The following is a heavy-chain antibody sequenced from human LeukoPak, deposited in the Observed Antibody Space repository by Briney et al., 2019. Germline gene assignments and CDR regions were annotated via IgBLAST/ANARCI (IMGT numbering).Heavy chain of an antibody. J-gene: IGHJ4*02. CDR2: ISSSSSTI. Sequence: GGSLRLSCAASGFTFSTYSMKWVRQAPGKGLEWISYISSSSSTIYYADSVKGRFTISRDNAKNSLYLQMNSPRAEDTAVYYCARGLSVGEFIFDYWGQGTLVTVSS. CDR3: ARGLSVGEFIFDY. D-gene: IGHD3-10*01. CDR1: GFTFSTYS. V-gene: IGHV3-48*04.